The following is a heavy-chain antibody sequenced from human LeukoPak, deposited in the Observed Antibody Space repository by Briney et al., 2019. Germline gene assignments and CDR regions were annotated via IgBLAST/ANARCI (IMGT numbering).Heavy chain of an antibody. V-gene: IGHV3-74*01. J-gene: IGHJ4*02. CDR3: ARQNYGNPDY. D-gene: IGHD3-16*01. Sequence: PGGSLKLSCEASGFTYSSNWMHWVRPAPGKGLVWVSRVSGDGSITYYADSVKGRFTMSRDNAKNTLYLQINSLRVEDTAVYYCARQNYGNPDYWGQGTLVTVSS. CDR1: GFTYSSNW. CDR2: VSGDGSIT.